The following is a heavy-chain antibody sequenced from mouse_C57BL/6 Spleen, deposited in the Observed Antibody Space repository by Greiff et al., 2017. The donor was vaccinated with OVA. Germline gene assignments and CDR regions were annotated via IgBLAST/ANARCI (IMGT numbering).Heavy chain of an antibody. Sequence: QVQLQQPGAELVKPGASVKMSCKASGYTFTSYWITWVKQRPGQGLEWIGDIYPGSGSTNYNEKFKSKATLTVDTSSSTAYLQLSSLTSEDSAVYYCASRYSNYGGYLDYWGQGTTLTVSS. CDR3: ASRYSNYGGYLDY. CDR2: IYPGSGST. CDR1: GYTFTSYW. J-gene: IGHJ2*01. D-gene: IGHD2-5*01. V-gene: IGHV1-55*01.